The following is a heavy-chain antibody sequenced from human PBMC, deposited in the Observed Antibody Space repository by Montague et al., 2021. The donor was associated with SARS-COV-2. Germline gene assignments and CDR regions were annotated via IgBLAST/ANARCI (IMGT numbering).Heavy chain of an antibody. J-gene: IGHJ6*03. V-gene: IGHV3-21*01. CDR3: ARDPALYYYYMDV. Sequence: SLRLSCAASGFTFSSYSMNWVRQAPGKGLEWVSSISSSSSYIYYADSVKGRFTISRDNAKSSLYLQMNSLRAEDTAVYYCARDPALYYYYMDVWGKGTTVTVSS. CDR1: GFTFSSYS. CDR2: ISSSSSYI.